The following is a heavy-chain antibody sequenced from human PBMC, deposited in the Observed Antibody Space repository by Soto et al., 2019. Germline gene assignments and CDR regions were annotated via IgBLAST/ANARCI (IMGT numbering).Heavy chain of an antibody. CDR3: ARHATYYDILSGYYFDY. D-gene: IGHD3-9*01. CDR2: INPGDSET. V-gene: IGHV5-51*01. CDR1: GYTFTGYR. Sequence: PGESLKISCQASGYTFTGYRIAWVRQLPGKGLEWMASINPGDSETKYSASVQGQVTISADKSINTAYLQWSSLKASDTAMYFCARHATYYDILSGYYFDYWGQGTQVTVSS. J-gene: IGHJ4*02.